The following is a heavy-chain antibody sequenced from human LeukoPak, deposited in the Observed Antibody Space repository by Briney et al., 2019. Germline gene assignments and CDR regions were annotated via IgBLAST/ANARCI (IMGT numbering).Heavy chain of an antibody. CDR3: ASIPGSSMIPDY. J-gene: IGHJ4*02. V-gene: IGHV1-2*02. CDR2: INPNSGGT. Sequence: GASVKVSCKASGYIFADYYIHWVRQAPGQGLEWMGWINPNSGGTNYAQKFQGRVTMTRDTSISTAYMELSRLRSDDTAVYYCASIPGSSMIPDYWGQGTLVTVSS. D-gene: IGHD3-16*01. CDR1: GYIFADYY.